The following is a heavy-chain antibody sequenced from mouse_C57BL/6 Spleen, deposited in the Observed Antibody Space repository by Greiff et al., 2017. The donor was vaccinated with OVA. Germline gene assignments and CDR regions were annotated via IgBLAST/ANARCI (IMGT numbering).Heavy chain of an antibody. CDR2: IYPRSGNT. Sequence: VQLQQSGAELARPGASVKLSCKASGYTFTSYGISWVKQRTGQGLEWIGEIYPRSGNTYYNEKFKGKATLTADKSSSTAYMELRSLTSEDSAVYFCARGNDYGHYFDYWGQGTTLTVSS. D-gene: IGHD2-4*01. J-gene: IGHJ2*01. CDR3: ARGNDYGHYFDY. CDR1: GYTFTSYG. V-gene: IGHV1-81*01.